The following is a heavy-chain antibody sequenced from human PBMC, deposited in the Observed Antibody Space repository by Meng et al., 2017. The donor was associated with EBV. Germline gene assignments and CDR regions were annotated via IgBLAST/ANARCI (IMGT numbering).Heavy chain of an antibody. J-gene: IGHJ5*02. CDR3: ARPFPSWQSPRLDPFGA. Sequence: RQLRESGPGQVKPSETLSLTCTVSVDSISSFYYWGWIRQPPGRGLEWIGSVHYTGSTYYSPSLKSRVTVSVDTSKNQFSLRLTSVTAADTAVYYCARPFPSWQSPRLDPFGAWGQGTLVTVSS. D-gene: IGHD6-19*01. CDR2: VHYTGST. V-gene: IGHV4-39*01. CDR1: VDSISSFYY.